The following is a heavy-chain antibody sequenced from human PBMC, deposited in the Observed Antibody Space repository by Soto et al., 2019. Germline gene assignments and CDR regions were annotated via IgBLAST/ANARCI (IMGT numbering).Heavy chain of an antibody. J-gene: IGHJ3*02. CDR2: VRDDGSKT. V-gene: IGHV3-33*01. CDR3: ATSTATDAFDI. Sequence: QLQMVASGGGVVQRGRSLRLSCAASGFTVSDYGMHWVRQAPARGPEWVALVRDDGSKTYYADSVRGRFTISRDNSKNMFYLQLNGLRAEDTAMYYSATSTATDAFDIWGQGTMVTVSS. CDR1: GFTVSDYG.